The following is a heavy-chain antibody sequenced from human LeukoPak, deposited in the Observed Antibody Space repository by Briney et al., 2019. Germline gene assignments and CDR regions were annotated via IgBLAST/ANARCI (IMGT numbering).Heavy chain of an antibody. CDR1: GFTFSSYE. CDR2: ISSSASSR. Sequence: GSLRLSCTASGFTFSSYEMNWVRQAPGKGLACVSYISSSASSRYYADSVQGRFTISRDNAKNSLYLQMSSLRVEDMAIYYCARETPSAFNIWGQGTMVTVSS. V-gene: IGHV3-48*03. J-gene: IGHJ3*02. CDR3: ARETPSAFNI. D-gene: IGHD2-15*01.